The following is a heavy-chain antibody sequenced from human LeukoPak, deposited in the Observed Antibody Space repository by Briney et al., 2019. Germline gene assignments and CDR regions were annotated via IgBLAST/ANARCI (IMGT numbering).Heavy chain of an antibody. V-gene: IGHV3-7*03. CDR3: AKDKGWKITMVRGVIITGDFDY. CDR2: IKQDGSEK. J-gene: IGHJ4*02. CDR1: GFTFSSYW. D-gene: IGHD3-10*01. Sequence: GGSLRLSCAASGFTFSSYWMSWVRQAPGKGLEWVANIKQDGSEKYYVDSVKGRFTISRDNAKNSLYLQMNSLRAEDTAVYYCAKDKGWKITMVRGVIITGDFDYWGQGTLVTVPS.